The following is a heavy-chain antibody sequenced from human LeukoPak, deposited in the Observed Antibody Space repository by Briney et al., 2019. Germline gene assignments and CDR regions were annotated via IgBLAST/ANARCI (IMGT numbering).Heavy chain of an antibody. CDR2: IRAEGTI. D-gene: IGHD2/OR15-2a*01. Sequence: GGSLRLSCAGSGFTFFNFPMKWVRKAPGKGLGWVSHIRAEGTITYADSVKGRFTISRDDAKTSVYLQMNSLRDEDTAIYYCARDNIWAFDMWGQGTMVTVSS. CDR3: ARDNIWAFDM. V-gene: IGHV3-69-1*01. J-gene: IGHJ3*02. CDR1: GFTFFNFP.